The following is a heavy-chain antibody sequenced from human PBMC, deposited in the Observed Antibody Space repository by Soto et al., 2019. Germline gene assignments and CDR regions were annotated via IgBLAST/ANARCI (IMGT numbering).Heavy chain of an antibody. Sequence: QVQLQQWDAGLLKPSETLSLTCAVYGGSFSGYYWSWIRQPPGKGLEWIGEINHSGSTNYNPSLKSRVTISVDTSKNQFSLKLSSVTAADTAVYYCARVAAYYDYVWGSYSRYYFDYWGQGTLVTVSS. V-gene: IGHV4-34*01. CDR2: INHSGST. D-gene: IGHD3-16*01. CDR3: ARVAAYYDYVWGSYSRYYFDY. CDR1: GGSFSGYY. J-gene: IGHJ4*02.